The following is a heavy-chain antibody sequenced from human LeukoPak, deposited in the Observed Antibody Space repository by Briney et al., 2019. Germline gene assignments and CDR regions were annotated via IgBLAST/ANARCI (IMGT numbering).Heavy chain of an antibody. Sequence: SETLSLTCTVSGGSISSYYWSWIRQPPGKGLEYIGYIYYSGSTNYNPSLKSRVTISVDTSKNQFSLKLSSVTAADTAVYYCARQLDGYSSGWYDYWGQGTLVTVSS. V-gene: IGHV4-59*08. J-gene: IGHJ4*02. D-gene: IGHD6-19*01. CDR2: IYYSGST. CDR1: GGSISSYY. CDR3: ARQLDGYSSGWYDY.